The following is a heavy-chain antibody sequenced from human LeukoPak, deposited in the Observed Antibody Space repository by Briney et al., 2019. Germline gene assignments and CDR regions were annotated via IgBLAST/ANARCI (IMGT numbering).Heavy chain of an antibody. J-gene: IGHJ5*02. CDR1: GASISSGEYY. CDR3: AREAYDVLTSDWFDP. Sequence: SQTLSLTCTVSGASISSGEYYWSWIRQPAGKGLEWIGRIYTSGSTNYNPSLKSRVTISVDTSKNQFSLKLSSVTAADTAMYYCAREAYDVLTSDWFDPWGQGTLVTVSS. D-gene: IGHD3-9*01. CDR2: IYTSGST. V-gene: IGHV4-61*02.